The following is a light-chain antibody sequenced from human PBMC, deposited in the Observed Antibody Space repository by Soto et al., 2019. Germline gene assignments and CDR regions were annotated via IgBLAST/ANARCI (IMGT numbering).Light chain of an antibody. CDR3: QQSDSLPLT. CDR1: QTIDSY. V-gene: IGKV1-39*01. CDR2: AAS. Sequence: DIQMTQSPSSLSASVGDRVTITCRASQTIDSYLNWYQHKPGKAPKLLIYAASSLQSGVPSRFSGSGSGTDFTLTISSLQPDDFATYFCQQSDSLPLTFGGGTKVEIK. J-gene: IGKJ4*01.